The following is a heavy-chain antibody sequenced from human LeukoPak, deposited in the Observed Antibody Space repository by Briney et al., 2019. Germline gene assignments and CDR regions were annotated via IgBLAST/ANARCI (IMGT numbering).Heavy chain of an antibody. CDR3: ARDYLVSFDS. CDR1: GFIFSNSW. CDR2: ISGGSNTI. Sequence: GGSLRLSCAASGFIFSNSWMNWVRQAPGKGLEWVSYISGGSNTIYYADSVKGRFTISRDNAKNSLYLQMNSLRAEDTAVYYCARDYLVSFDSWGQGTLVTASS. D-gene: IGHD5/OR15-5a*01. J-gene: IGHJ4*02. V-gene: IGHV3-48*04.